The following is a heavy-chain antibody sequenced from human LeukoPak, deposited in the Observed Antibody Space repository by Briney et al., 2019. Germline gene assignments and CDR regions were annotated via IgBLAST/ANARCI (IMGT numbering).Heavy chain of an antibody. D-gene: IGHD6-13*01. CDR1: GYSISSGYY. CDR3: ARGIAAAGGY. CDR2: IHHSGST. Sequence: PSETLSLTCTVSGYSISSGYYWGWIRQPPGKGLEWIGSIHHSGSTYYNPSLKSRVTISVDTSKNQFSLKLSSVTAADTAVYYCARGIAAAGGYWGQGTLVTVSS. V-gene: IGHV4-38-2*02. J-gene: IGHJ4*02.